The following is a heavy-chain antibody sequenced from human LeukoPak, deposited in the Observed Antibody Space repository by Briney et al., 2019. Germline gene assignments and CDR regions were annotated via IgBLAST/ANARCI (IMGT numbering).Heavy chain of an antibody. D-gene: IGHD1-26*01. CDR2: ISGSGGST. V-gene: IGHV3-23*01. J-gene: IGHJ4*02. Sequence: AGGSLRLSCAASGFTFSGYDMSWVRQAPGKGLEWVSGISGSGGSTYYADSVKGRFTISRDNSKNTLYLQLNSLRAEDTAVYYCAKDSSSGTYYDYWGQGTLVTVSS. CDR3: AKDSSSGTYYDY. CDR1: GFTFSGYD.